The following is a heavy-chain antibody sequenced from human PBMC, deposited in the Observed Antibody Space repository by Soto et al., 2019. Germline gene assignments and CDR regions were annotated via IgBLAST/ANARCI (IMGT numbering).Heavy chain of an antibody. J-gene: IGHJ4*02. CDR2: ISYDGSNK. D-gene: IGHD3-3*01. V-gene: IGHV3-30*18. CDR1: GFTFSSYG. CDR3: AKDGTERFLEYYFDY. Sequence: GGSLRLSCAASGFTFSSYGMHWVRQAPGKGLEWVAVISYDGSNKYYADSVKGRFTISRDNSKNTLYLQMNSLRAEDTAVYYCAKDGTERFLEYYFDYWGQGTLVTVSS.